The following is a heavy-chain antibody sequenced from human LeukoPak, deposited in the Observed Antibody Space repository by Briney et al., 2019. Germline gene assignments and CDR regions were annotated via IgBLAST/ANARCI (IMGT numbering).Heavy chain of an antibody. D-gene: IGHD3-22*01. Sequence: ASVKVSCKASGYTFTGYYMHWVRQAPGQGLEWMGWINPNSGGTNYAQKFQGRVTMTRDTSISTAYMELSRLRPDDTAVYYCARGAPRLKYYYDSSGYYNYWGQGTLVTVSS. CDR1: GYTFTGYY. J-gene: IGHJ4*02. CDR2: INPNSGGT. CDR3: ARGAPRLKYYYDSSGYYNY. V-gene: IGHV1-2*02.